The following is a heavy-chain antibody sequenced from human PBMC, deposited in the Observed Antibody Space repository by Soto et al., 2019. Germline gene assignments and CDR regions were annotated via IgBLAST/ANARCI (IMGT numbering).Heavy chain of an antibody. CDR1: GFTFSSYA. CDR3: ASYIRPCSGGSCYGSGYNY. D-gene: IGHD2-15*01. V-gene: IGHV3-23*01. J-gene: IGHJ4*02. CDR2: ISGSGGST. Sequence: GGSLRLSCAASGFTFSSYAMSWVRQAPGKGLEWVSAISGSGGSTYYADSVKGRFTISRDNSKNTLYLQMNSLRAEDTAVYYCASYIRPCSGGSCYGSGYNYWGQGTPVTVSS.